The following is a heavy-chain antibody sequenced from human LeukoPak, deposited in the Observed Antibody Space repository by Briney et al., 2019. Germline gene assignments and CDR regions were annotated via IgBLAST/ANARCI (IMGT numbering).Heavy chain of an antibody. J-gene: IGHJ6*02. Sequence: GASVKVSCKASGYTFSSYGMNWVRQAPGQGLECMGWISTYNGNTNYAQNLQGRLTMTTDTSTSTAYMELRSLRSDDTAVYYCARDLSMVRGVVYYGKDVWGQGTTVTVSS. CDR3: ARDLSMVRGVVYYGKDV. D-gene: IGHD3-10*01. V-gene: IGHV1-18*01. CDR1: GYTFSSYG. CDR2: ISTYNGNT.